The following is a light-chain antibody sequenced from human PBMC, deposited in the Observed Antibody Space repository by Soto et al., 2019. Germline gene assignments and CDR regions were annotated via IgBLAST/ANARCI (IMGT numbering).Light chain of an antibody. Sequence: LTQKPRNRSLSREERATLSCRASQSVSSSYLAWYQQKPGQAPRLLIYGASSRATGIPDRFSCGGSGTDFTLTISRLECEDFAVYYCQQCGSAQTFGQGTKVDIK. J-gene: IGKJ1*01. CDR2: GAS. CDR3: QQCGSAQT. V-gene: IGKV3-20*01. CDR1: QSVSSSY.